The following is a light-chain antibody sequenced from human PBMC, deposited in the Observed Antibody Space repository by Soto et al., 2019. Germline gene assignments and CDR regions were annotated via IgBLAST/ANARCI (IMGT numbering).Light chain of an antibody. CDR3: QHCHILPWT. J-gene: IGKJ1*01. CDR1: QDITNH. Sequence: DIQMTQSPSSLSASVGDRVTITCQASQDITNHLHWYQQKPGKAPKLLIYDASNLETGVPSRFSGSGFGTDVTFLINNLQPEDFATYFCQHCHILPWTVGKGTKVEIK. V-gene: IGKV1-33*01. CDR2: DAS.